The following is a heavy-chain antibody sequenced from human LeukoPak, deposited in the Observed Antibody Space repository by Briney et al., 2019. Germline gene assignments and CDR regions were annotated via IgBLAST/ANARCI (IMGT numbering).Heavy chain of an antibody. CDR1: GGSISSSSYC. V-gene: IGHV4-39*07. J-gene: IGHJ4*02. Sequence: SETLSLTCTVPGGSISSSSYCWGWIRQPPGKGLEWIGSIYYSGNTYYNPALKSRVTISVDTSKNQFSLKLSSVTAADTAVYYCARDRYGPIQNFDYWGQGTLVTVSS. CDR3: ARDRYGPIQNFDY. CDR2: IYYSGNT. D-gene: IGHD5-18*01.